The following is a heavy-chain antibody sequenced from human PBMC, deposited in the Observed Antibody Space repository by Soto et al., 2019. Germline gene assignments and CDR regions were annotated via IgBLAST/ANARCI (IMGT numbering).Heavy chain of an antibody. D-gene: IGHD2-2*01. CDR3: AKVSSGYCSSTSCYFHYYGMDV. Sequence: GGSLRLSCAASGFTFSSYGMHWVRQAPGKGLEWVAVISYDGSNKYYADSVKGRFTISRDNSKNTLYLQMNSLRAEDTAVYYCAKVSSGYCSSTSCYFHYYGMDVWGQGTTVTVSS. CDR2: ISYDGSNK. CDR1: GFTFSSYG. J-gene: IGHJ6*02. V-gene: IGHV3-30*18.